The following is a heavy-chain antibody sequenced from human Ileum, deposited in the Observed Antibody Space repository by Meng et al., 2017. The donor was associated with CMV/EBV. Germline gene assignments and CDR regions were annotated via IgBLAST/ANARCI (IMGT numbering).Heavy chain of an antibody. CDR2: ISHKIDGEIT. Sequence: TVSDSCKHWFRQPLAQGLELVGRISHKIDGEITRYAGPVTGRFTISRDDSKNTLYLHMDSLDSEDTAMYYCVTAGAYCGSPWEGAYWGQGTLVTVSS. D-gene: IGHD1-26*01. CDR3: VTAGAYCGSPWEGAY. V-gene: IGHV3-15*07. J-gene: IGHJ4*02. CDR1: TVSDSC.